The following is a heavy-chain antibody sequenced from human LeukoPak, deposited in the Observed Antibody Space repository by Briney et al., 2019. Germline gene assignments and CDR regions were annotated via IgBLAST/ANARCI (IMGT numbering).Heavy chain of an antibody. J-gene: IGHJ5*02. CDR2: IYYSGST. Sequence: SETLSLTCTVSGGSISSHYWSWIRQPPGKGLEWIGYIYYSGSTNYNPSLESRVTISVDTSKNQFSLKLSSVTAADTAVYYCARFVRFFPNWFDPWGQGTLVTVSS. CDR3: ARFVRFFPNWFDP. D-gene: IGHD2/OR15-2a*01. CDR1: GGSISSHY. V-gene: IGHV4-59*11.